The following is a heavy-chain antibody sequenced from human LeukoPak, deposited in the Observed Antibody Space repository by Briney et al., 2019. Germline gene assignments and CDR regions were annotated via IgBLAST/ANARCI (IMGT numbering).Heavy chain of an antibody. Sequence: GGSLRLSCAASGFTFSSHGMNWVRQAPGKGLEWVSGISPSGGITYYTDSVKGRFTISRDNSKNTLYMQMNSLRPEDTAVYYCAKGPVVRGVTLILKTGEKGALDFWGQGILVTVSS. CDR3: AKGPVVRGVTLILKTGEKGALDF. J-gene: IGHJ4*02. CDR2: ISPSGGIT. CDR1: GFTFSSHG. V-gene: IGHV3-23*01. D-gene: IGHD3-10*01.